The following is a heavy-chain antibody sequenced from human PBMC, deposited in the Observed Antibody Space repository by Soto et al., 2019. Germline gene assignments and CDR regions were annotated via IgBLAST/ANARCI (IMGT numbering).Heavy chain of an antibody. D-gene: IGHD1-26*01. Sequence: PSETLSLTCTVSGGSISSYYWSWIRQPPGKGLEWIGYIYYSGSTNYNPSLKSRVTISVDTSKNQFSLKLTSVTAADTAVYYCGGRYGGNFEYWGQGTLVTVSS. CDR2: IYYSGST. V-gene: IGHV4-59*01. J-gene: IGHJ4*02. CDR1: GGSISSYY. CDR3: GGRYGGNFEY.